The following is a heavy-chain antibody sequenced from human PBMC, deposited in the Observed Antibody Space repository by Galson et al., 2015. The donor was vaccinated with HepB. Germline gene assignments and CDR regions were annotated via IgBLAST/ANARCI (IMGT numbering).Heavy chain of an antibody. CDR2: IIPIFGTA. V-gene: IGHV1-69*06. CDR1: GGTFSSYA. J-gene: IGHJ4*02. D-gene: IGHD4/OR15-4a*01. Sequence: SCKASGGTFSSYAISWVRQAPGQGLEWMGGIIPIFGTANYAQKFQRRVTITADKSTNTAYMELSSLKSEDTAVYYCARVSRTNYADYWGQGTLVTVSS. CDR3: ARVSRTNYADY.